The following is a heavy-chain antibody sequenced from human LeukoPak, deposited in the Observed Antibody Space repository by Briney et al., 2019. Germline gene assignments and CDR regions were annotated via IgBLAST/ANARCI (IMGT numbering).Heavy chain of an antibody. CDR3: ARAFSEYSSSSGAFDI. J-gene: IGHJ3*02. V-gene: IGHV3-53*01. Sequence: GGSLRLSCAASGFSVSSYDLNWVRQAPGKGLEWVSVIYRRGDTDYADSVKGRFSVSRDSYGNTLYLQMNSLRGEDTAVYYCARAFSEYSSSSGAFDIWGQGTMVTVSS. CDR1: GFSVSSYD. CDR2: IYRRGDT. D-gene: IGHD6-6*01.